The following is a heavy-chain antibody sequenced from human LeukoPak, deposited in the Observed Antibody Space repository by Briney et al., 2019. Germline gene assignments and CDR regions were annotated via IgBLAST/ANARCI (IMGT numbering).Heavy chain of an antibody. Sequence: ASVKVSCKASGYTFTGYYMHWVRQAPGQGLEWMGWINPNSGGTNYAQKFQGRVTMTRDTSISTAYMELSRLRSDDTAVYYCARDRGIAAAGTVDYWGQGTLVTVSS. V-gene: IGHV1-2*02. CDR3: ARDRGIAAAGTVDY. J-gene: IGHJ4*02. CDR2: INPNSGGT. D-gene: IGHD6-13*01. CDR1: GYTFTGYY.